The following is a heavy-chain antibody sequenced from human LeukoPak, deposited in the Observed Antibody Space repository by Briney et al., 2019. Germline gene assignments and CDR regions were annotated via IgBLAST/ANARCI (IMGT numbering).Heavy chain of an antibody. CDR3: SRERGYSYGYSDY. D-gene: IGHD5-18*01. CDR1: GFTFSSYS. Sequence: GGSLRLSCAASGFTFSSYSMNWVRQAPGKGLEWVSSISSSSTSMYYAGSVKGRFTISRDNAKNSLYLQMNSLRAEDTAVYYCSRERGYSYGYSDYWGQGTLVTVSS. J-gene: IGHJ4*02. V-gene: IGHV3-21*01. CDR2: ISSSSTSM.